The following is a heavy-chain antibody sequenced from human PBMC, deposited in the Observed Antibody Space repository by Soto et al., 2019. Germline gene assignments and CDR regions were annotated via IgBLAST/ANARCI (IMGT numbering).Heavy chain of an antibody. Sequence: VKVSCKASGYTFTSYYMHWVRQAPGQGLQWMGIINPSGGSTGYAQKFQGRVTMTRDTSTSTVYMELSSLRSEDTAVYYCARAASSGSYGYYFDYWGQGTLVTVSS. D-gene: IGHD1-26*01. CDR3: ARAASSGSYGYYFDY. V-gene: IGHV1-46*01. CDR1: GYTFTSYY. J-gene: IGHJ4*02. CDR2: INPSGGST.